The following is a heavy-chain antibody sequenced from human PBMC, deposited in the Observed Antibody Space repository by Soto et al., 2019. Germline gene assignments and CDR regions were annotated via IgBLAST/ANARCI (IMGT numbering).Heavy chain of an antibody. D-gene: IGHD3-22*01. J-gene: IGHJ3*02. CDR3: ARQTDSYYTFDAFDI. V-gene: IGHV4-39*01. CDR1: GTSISSTDYY. Sequence: SETLSLTCTVSGTSISSTDYYWGWIRQPPGKGLEWITSIYYTGMTYYNPSLKSRVTISVDTSKNQFSLKLSSVTAADTAVYYCARQTDSYYTFDAFDIWGQGTMVT. CDR2: IYYTGMT.